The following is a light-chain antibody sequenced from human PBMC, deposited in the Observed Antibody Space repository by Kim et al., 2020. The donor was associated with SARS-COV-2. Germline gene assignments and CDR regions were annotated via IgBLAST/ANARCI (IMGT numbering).Light chain of an antibody. V-gene: IGKV3-11*01. CDR3: QQRSNWLT. CDR2: DAS. Sequence: MSPGERATHSCRASQSVSSYLAWYQQKPGQAPGLLIYDASNRATGIPARFSGSGSGTDFTLTISSLEPEDFAVYYCQQRSNWLTFGGGSKVDIK. J-gene: IGKJ4*01. CDR1: QSVSSY.